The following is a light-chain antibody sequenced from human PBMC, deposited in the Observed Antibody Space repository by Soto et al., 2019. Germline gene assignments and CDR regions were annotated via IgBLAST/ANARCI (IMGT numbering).Light chain of an antibody. Sequence: DIQMTQSPSTLSASVGDRVTITCRASQSISSWLAWYQQKPGKAPKLLIYKASSLEGGVPSRFSGSGSRTDFTLTISSLQPDDFATYYCQQYHSYSLTFGGGTKVDIK. V-gene: IGKV1-5*03. CDR1: QSISSW. CDR3: QQYHSYSLT. CDR2: KAS. J-gene: IGKJ4*01.